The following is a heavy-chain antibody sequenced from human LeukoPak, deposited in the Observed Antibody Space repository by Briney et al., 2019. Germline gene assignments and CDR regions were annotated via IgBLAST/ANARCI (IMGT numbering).Heavy chain of an antibody. CDR2: INHSGST. J-gene: IGHJ1*01. CDR1: GGSISSSSYY. CDR3: ASDVTTVTTGGYFQH. D-gene: IGHD4-17*01. V-gene: IGHV4-39*07. Sequence: SETLSLTCTVSGGSISSSSYYWGWIRQPPGKGLEWIGEINHSGSTNYNPSLKSRVTISVDTSKNQFSLKLSSVTAADTAVYYCASDVTTVTTGGYFQHWGQGTLVTVSS.